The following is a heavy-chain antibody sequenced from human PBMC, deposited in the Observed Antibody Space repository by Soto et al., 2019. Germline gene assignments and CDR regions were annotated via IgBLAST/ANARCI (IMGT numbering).Heavy chain of an antibody. CDR2: ISAYNGNT. CDR3: ARDICWGCFGESTWLDP. CDR1: GYTFTSDG. D-gene: IGHD3-10*01. Sequence: QVQLVPSGAEVNKPGASGKVSCKASGYTFTSDGISWVLQAPGQGREWMGWISAYNGNTNYAQKFQGRVTMTTDPSTSTAYMELRSLRSDDTAVYYCARDICWGCFGESTWLDPWGQGTLGTVSS. V-gene: IGHV1-18*01. J-gene: IGHJ5*02.